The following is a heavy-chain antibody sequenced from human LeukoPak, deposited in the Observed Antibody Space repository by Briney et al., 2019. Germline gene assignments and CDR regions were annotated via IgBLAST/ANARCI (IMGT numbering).Heavy chain of an antibody. CDR1: GSTFTSYW. J-gene: IGHJ4*02. D-gene: IGHD3-22*01. CDR2: IYPGDSDT. Sequence: GASLQISCQAAGSTFTSYWIGWVRQLPGKGLEWMGIIYPGDSDTKYSPSFQGQVTISVDKSISTAYLQWSSLKASDTAMYYCARPYDSSGYWGGFDYWGQGTLVTVSS. V-gene: IGHV5-51*01. CDR3: ARPYDSSGYWGGFDY.